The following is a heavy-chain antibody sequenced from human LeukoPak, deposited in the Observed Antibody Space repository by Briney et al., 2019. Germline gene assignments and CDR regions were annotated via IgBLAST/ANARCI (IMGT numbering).Heavy chain of an antibody. J-gene: IGHJ4*02. CDR2: ISTSSSYI. V-gene: IGHV3-21*01. Sequence: PGGSLRLSCAASGFTFSNYNMNWVRQAPGKGLEWVSFISTSSSYIYYADSVKGRFTISRHNAKNSLYLQMNSLRAEDTAVYYCARDNYGSGSYSWSKRLDYWGQGTLVTVSS. D-gene: IGHD3-10*01. CDR1: GFTFSNYN. CDR3: ARDNYGSGSYSWSKRLDY.